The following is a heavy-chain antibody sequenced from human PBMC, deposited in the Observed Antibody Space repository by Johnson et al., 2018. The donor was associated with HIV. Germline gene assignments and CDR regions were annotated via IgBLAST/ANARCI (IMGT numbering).Heavy chain of an antibody. CDR2: IYSGGST. D-gene: IGHD6-19*01. CDR1: GFTVSRNY. CDR3: AKLQWPREDAFDI. J-gene: IGHJ3*02. Sequence: VQLVESGGGLVQPGGSLRLSCAASGFTVSRNYMSWVRQAPGKGLEWVSVIYSGGSTYHADSVKGRFTISRDNSKNTVYLQMHSLRAEDTAVFYCAKLQWPREDAFDIWGQGTMVTVSS. V-gene: IGHV3-66*01.